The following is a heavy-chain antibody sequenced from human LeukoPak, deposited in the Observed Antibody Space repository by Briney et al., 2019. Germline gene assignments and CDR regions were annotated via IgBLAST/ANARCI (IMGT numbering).Heavy chain of an antibody. Sequence: GASVKVSCKASGYTFTSYDINWVRQAPGQGLEWMGWMNPNSGNTGYAQKFQGRVTMTRDTSISTAYMELSRLRSDDTAVYYCASLGIAAAGRRWFDPWGQGTLVTVFS. CDR3: ASLGIAAAGRRWFDP. D-gene: IGHD6-13*01. J-gene: IGHJ5*02. V-gene: IGHV1-8*01. CDR2: MNPNSGNT. CDR1: GYTFTSYD.